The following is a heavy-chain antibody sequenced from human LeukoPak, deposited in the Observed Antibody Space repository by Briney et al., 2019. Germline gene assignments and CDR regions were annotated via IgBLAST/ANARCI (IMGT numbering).Heavy chain of an antibody. CDR1: GGSISSDY. D-gene: IGHD2-15*01. CDR2: INYSGSS. CDR3: ARLDCAADTCYNY. V-gene: IGHV4-59*08. Sequence: SETLSLTCIATGGSISSDYWSWIRQPPGKGLEWIGNINYSGSSNYNPSLKSRVILSIDTSKNEVSLNLRSVTAADTAVYYCARLDCAADTCYNYWGQGTLVTVSS. J-gene: IGHJ4*02.